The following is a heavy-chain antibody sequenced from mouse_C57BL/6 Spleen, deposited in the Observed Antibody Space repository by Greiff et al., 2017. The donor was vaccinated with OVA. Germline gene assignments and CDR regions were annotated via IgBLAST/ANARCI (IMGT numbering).Heavy chain of an antibody. CDR2: ISDGGSYT. CDR3: ARDPRITTVVDAMDY. V-gene: IGHV5-4*01. D-gene: IGHD1-1*01. J-gene: IGHJ4*01. CDR1: GFTFSSYA. Sequence: EVQLVESGGGLVKPGGSLKLSCAASGFTFSSYAMPWVRQTPEKRLEWVATISDGGSYTDYPDNVKGRFTNSRDNAKNNLYLQMSHLKSEDTAMYYGARDPRITTVVDAMDYWGQGTSVTVSS.